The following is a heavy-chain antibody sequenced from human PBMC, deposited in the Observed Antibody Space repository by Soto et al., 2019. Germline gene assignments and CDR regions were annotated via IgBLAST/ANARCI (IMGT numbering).Heavy chain of an antibody. CDR3: AKELERRAPYYYYGMDV. J-gene: IGHJ6*02. CDR2: ISYDGSNK. V-gene: IGHV3-30*18. Sequence: GGSLRLSCAASGFTFSSYGMHWVRQAPGKGLEWVAVISYDGSNKYYADSVKGRFTISRDNSKNTLYLQMNSLRAEDTAVYYCAKELERRAPYYYYGMDVWGQGTTVTVSS. CDR1: GFTFSSYG. D-gene: IGHD1-1*01.